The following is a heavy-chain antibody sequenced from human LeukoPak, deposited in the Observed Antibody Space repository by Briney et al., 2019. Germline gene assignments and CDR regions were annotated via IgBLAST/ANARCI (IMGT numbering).Heavy chain of an antibody. V-gene: IGHV4-39*07. CDR3: ARGGDYCTEYDYYYMDV. D-gene: IGHD4-17*01. Sequence: SVTLSLTCTVYSDTICSRHSLWRSLRQPRERVGGRNGSSCHSESTHYIPSLKTRTTISVDTSKNQFSLKLSSVTAADTAVNYCARGGDYCTEYDYYYMDVGGKGTTVTVSS. CDR1: SDTICSRHSL. CDR2: SCHSEST. J-gene: IGHJ6*03.